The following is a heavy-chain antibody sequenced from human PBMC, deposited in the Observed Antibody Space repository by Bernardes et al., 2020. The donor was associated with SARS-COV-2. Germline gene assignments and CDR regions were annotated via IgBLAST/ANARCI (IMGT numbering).Heavy chain of an antibody. Sequence: SETLSLTCTVSGGSISSYYWSWIRPPPGKGLEWIGYIYYIGSTNYNPSLKSRVTISVDTSKNQFSLKLSTVTAAGTAVYYCARQDIGAIFGVVITPAGMDVWGKGTTVTVSS. V-gene: IGHV4-59*08. CDR2: IYYIGST. CDR1: GGSISSYY. D-gene: IGHD3-3*01. CDR3: ARQDIGAIFGVVITPAGMDV. J-gene: IGHJ6*04.